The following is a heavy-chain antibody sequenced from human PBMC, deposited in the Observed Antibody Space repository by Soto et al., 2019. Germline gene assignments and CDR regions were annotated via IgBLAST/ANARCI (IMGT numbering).Heavy chain of an antibody. V-gene: IGHV4-59*01. J-gene: IGHJ4*02. CDR1: GCSISSYY. CDR2: IYYSGST. CDR3: ARSVGAYGDYVLGY. Sequence: SETLSLTCTVSGCSISSYYWSWIRQPPGKGLEWIGYIYYSGSTNYNPSLKSRVTISVDTSKNQFSLKLSSVTAADTAVYYCARSVGAYGDYVLGYWGQGTLVTVSS. D-gene: IGHD4-17*01.